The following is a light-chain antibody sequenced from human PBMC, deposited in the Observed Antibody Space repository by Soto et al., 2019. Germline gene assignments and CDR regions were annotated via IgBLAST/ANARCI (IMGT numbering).Light chain of an antibody. CDR3: NSYTSSDTYV. CDR1: SSDVGSYNR. V-gene: IGLV2-18*02. Sequence: QSALTQPPSVSGSPGQSVTISCTGTSSDVGSYNRVAWYQQPPGTAPKLMIYEVSNQPSGVPDRFSGSKSGNTASLTISGLQAEDEADYYCNSYTSSDTYVFGTGTKLTVL. J-gene: IGLJ1*01. CDR2: EVS.